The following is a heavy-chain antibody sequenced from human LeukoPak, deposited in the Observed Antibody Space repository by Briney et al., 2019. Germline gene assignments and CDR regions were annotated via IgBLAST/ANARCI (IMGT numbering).Heavy chain of an antibody. V-gene: IGHV3-66*01. CDR3: ARGGIAVAGTIDY. J-gene: IGHJ4*02. CDR1: GFTVSSIY. D-gene: IGHD6-19*01. Sequence: GGSLRLSCAASGFTVSSIYMSWVRQAPGKGLEWVSVIYSGGTTYYADSVKGRFTISRDNSKNTLYLQMNSLRAEDTAVYYCARGGIAVAGTIDYWGQGTLVTVSS. CDR2: IYSGGTT.